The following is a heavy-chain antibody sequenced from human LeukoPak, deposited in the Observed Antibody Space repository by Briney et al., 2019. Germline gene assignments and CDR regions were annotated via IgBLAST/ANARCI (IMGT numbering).Heavy chain of an antibody. CDR2: ISAYNGNT. Sequence: ASVKVSCKASGYTFTSYGISWVRQAPGQGLEWMGWISAYNGNTNYAQKLQGRVTMTTDTSTSTAYMELRSLRSDDTAVYYCARDRGLSLVKGTAMAAYWGQGTLVTVSS. CDR3: ARDRGLSLVKGTAMAAY. D-gene: IGHD5-18*01. CDR1: GYTFTSYG. V-gene: IGHV1-18*01. J-gene: IGHJ4*02.